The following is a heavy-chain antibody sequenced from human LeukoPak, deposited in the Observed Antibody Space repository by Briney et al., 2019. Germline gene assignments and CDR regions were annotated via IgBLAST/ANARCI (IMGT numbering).Heavy chain of an antibody. CDR3: ARGGPRPGDNWFDP. CDR1: GYTFTSYD. J-gene: IGHJ5*02. Sequence: ASVKVSCKASGYTFTSYDINWVRQATGQGLEWMGWMNPNSGNTGYAQKFQGRVTMTRKTSISTAYMELSSLRSEDTAVYYCARGGPRPGDNWFDPWGQGTLVTVSS. V-gene: IGHV1-8*01. CDR2: MNPNSGNT. D-gene: IGHD3-10*01.